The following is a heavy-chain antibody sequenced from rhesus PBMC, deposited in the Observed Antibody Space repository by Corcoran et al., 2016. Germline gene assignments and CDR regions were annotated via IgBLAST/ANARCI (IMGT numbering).Heavy chain of an antibody. V-gene: IGHV5-2*01. CDR2: IDPSDSDT. Sequence: EVQLVQSGAEVKRPGESLKISCKTSGYSFTSYWISWGRQMPGKGLEWMGAIDPSDSDTRYSPSFQGQVTISADKSISTTYLQWSSLKASDSATYYCAKYRGGSWNWYFDLWGPGTPITISS. CDR1: GYSFTSYW. J-gene: IGHJ2*01. D-gene: IGHD6-25*01. CDR3: AKYRGGSWNWYFDL.